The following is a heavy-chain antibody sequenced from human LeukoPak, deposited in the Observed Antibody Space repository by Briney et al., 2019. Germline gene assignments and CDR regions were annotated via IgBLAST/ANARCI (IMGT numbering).Heavy chain of an antibody. CDR1: GYTFTGYY. CDR2: INPNSGGT. J-gene: IGHJ4*02. D-gene: IGHD6-13*01. CDR3: ARPPDSSSRHPINY. V-gene: IGHV1-2*02. Sequence: ASVKVSCKASGYTFTGYYMHWVRQAPGQGLEWMGWINPNSGGTNYAQKFQGSVTMTRDTSLSTAYMELSSLRSDDTAVYYCARPPDSSSRHPINYWGPGTLVTVSS.